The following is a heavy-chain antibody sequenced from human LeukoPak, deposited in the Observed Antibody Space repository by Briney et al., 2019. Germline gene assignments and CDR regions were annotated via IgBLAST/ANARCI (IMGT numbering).Heavy chain of an antibody. Sequence: GGSLRLSCAAAGFTFSTYWMHWVRQVPGKGLVWVSRINSDGRTTGYADSVKGRVTISRDNAKNTLYLQMNSLRVEDTAVYYCGSPRTFSGRNVLDMWGQGTMVTVSS. V-gene: IGHV3-74*01. CDR3: GSPRTFSGRNVLDM. J-gene: IGHJ3*02. CDR2: INSDGRTT. D-gene: IGHD3-10*02. CDR1: GFTFSTYW.